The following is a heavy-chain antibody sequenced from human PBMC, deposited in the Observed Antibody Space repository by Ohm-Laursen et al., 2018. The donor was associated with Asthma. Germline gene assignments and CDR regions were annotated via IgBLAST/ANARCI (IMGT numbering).Heavy chain of an antibody. V-gene: IGHV4-39*07. Sequence: SDTLSLTCTVSGDSVSSGTHYWSWIRQPPGKGLEWIGEINHSGSTNYNPSLKSRVTISGDASKNQFSLKLSSVTAADTAVYYCVREDFDWPPGYCDYWGQGTLVTVSS. CDR3: VREDFDWPPGYCDY. J-gene: IGHJ4*02. D-gene: IGHD3-9*01. CDR2: INHSGST. CDR1: GDSVSSGTHY.